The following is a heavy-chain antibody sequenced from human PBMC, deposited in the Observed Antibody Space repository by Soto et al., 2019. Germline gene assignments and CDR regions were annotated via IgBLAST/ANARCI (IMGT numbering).Heavy chain of an antibody. CDR2: IIPYYNTL. D-gene: IGHD6-13*01. V-gene: IGHV1-69*01. J-gene: IGHJ4*02. CDR1: EGTFNSYA. Sequence: QAQVVQSGAEVRKPGSSVKLSCKASEGTFNSYAIAWVRQAPGQGLEWMGGIIPYYNTLNYAQKFQHRVTITADDSTNSLYMELSSLRSDDTAVYFCASGASRWYPYFLDSWAQGSLVTVSS. CDR3: ASGASRWYPYFLDS.